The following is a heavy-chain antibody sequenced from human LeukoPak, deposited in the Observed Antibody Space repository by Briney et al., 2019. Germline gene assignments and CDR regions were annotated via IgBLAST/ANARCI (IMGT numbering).Heavy chain of an antibody. D-gene: IGHD1-1*01. J-gene: IGHJ5*02. CDR3: ARDKGGTGTNWFDP. V-gene: IGHV3-7*01. CDR2: IKQDGSEK. Sequence: PGGSLGLSCAASGFTFSSYWMSWVRQAPGKGLEWVANIKQDGSEKYYVDSVKGRFTIPRDNAKNSLYLQMNSLRAEDTAVYYCARDKGGTGTNWFDPWGQGTLVTVSS. CDR1: GFTFSSYW.